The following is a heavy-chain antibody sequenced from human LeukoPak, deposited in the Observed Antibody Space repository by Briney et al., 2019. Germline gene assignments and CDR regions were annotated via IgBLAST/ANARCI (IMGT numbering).Heavy chain of an antibody. CDR1: GYSFTSYW. CDR2: IYPGDYDI. V-gene: IGHV5-51*01. J-gene: IGHJ4*02. CDR3: ARRVYCGGVCYWYYFDY. D-gene: IGHD2-21*02. Sequence: GESLKISCKGSGYSFTSYWIGWVRQMPGKGLEWMGIIYPGDYDIRYSPSFQGQVTISADKSISTAYLQWSSLKASDTAMYYCARRVYCGGVCYWYYFDYWGQGTLVTVSS.